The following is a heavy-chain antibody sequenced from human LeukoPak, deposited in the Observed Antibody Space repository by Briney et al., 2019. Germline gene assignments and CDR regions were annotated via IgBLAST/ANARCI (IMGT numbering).Heavy chain of an antibody. V-gene: IGHV4-38-2*02. CDR1: GYSISSNYY. CDR2: IYHSGST. Sequence: SETLSLTCTVSGYSISSNYYWGWIRQPPGKGLEWIGSIYHSGSTYYNPSLKSRVTISVDTSKNQFSLKLSSVTAADTAVYYCARVLGYCSGGSCLTGIFDYWGQGTLVTVSS. D-gene: IGHD2-15*01. J-gene: IGHJ4*02. CDR3: ARVLGYCSGGSCLTGIFDY.